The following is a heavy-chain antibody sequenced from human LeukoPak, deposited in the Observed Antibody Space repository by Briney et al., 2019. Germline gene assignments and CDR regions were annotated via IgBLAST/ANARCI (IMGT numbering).Heavy chain of an antibody. CDR1: SGSISSGVYY. Sequence: SETLSLTCPVSSGSISSGVYYWSWIRQHPGKGLEWIGYIYYSGSTYYNPSLKSRVTISVDTSKNQFSLKLSSVTAADTAVYYCARGVRWLQLTYFDYWGQGTLVTVSS. CDR3: ARGVRWLQLTYFDY. CDR2: IYYSGST. D-gene: IGHD5-24*01. J-gene: IGHJ4*02. V-gene: IGHV4-31*03.